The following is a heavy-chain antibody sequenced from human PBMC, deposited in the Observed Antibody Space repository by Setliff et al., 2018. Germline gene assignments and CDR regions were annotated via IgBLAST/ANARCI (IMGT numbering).Heavy chain of an antibody. D-gene: IGHD1-26*01. J-gene: IGHJ4*02. CDR1: GFTFSTYA. CDR3: AGDPPRSDWRLDS. Sequence: PGESLRLSCAASGFTFSTYAMHWVRQAPGKGLEWVGYIFYDGSEKYYADSVKGRFTISRDNSKNTVYLEMNNLRADDTAVYYCAGDPPRSDWRLDSWGQGTLVTVSS. V-gene: IGHV3-33*08. CDR2: IFYDGSEK.